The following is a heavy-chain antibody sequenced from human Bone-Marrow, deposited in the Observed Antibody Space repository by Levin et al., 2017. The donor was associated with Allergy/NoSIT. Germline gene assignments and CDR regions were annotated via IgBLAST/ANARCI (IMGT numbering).Heavy chain of an antibody. J-gene: IGHJ4*02. Sequence: GGSLRLSCAASGFTFNSYGMHWVRQAPGKGLEWVAVISYDGSEEYYAGSVRGRFSISRDNPKNTLYLQMNSLRVDDTAVYYCARDWGQYSSSWYNGADSWGQGTLVTVSS. CDR1: GFTFNSYG. D-gene: IGHD6-13*01. V-gene: IGHV3-30*03. CDR2: ISYDGSEE. CDR3: ARDWGQYSSSWYNGADS.